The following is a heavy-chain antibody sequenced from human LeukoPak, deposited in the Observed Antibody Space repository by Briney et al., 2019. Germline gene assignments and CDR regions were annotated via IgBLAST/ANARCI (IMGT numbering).Heavy chain of an antibody. D-gene: IGHD1-7*01. Sequence: PGGSLRLSCAASGFTFSSYSMNWVRQAPGKGLEWVSYISSSSSTIYYADSVKGRFTISRDNAKNSLYLQMNSLRAEDAAVYYCARETRGTSNWFDPWGQGTLVTVSS. V-gene: IGHV3-48*01. CDR2: ISSSSSTI. CDR3: ARETRGTSNWFDP. CDR1: GFTFSSYS. J-gene: IGHJ5*02.